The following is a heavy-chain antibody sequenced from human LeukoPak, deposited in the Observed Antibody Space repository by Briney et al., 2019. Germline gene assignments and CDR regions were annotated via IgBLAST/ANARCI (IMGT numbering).Heavy chain of an antibody. J-gene: IGHJ6*03. Sequence: SETLSLTCTVSGGSISNYYWSWIRQPPGKGLEWIGYIYYSGSTNYNPSLKSRVTISVDTSKNQFSLKLSSVTAADTAVYYCARGYYGSGSYSSMDVWGKGTTVTVSS. CDR3: ARGYYGSGSYSSMDV. CDR1: GGSISNYY. D-gene: IGHD3-10*01. V-gene: IGHV4-59*01. CDR2: IYYSGST.